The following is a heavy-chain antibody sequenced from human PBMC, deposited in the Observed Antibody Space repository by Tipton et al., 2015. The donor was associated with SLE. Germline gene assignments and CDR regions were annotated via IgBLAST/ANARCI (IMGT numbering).Heavy chain of an antibody. J-gene: IGHJ5*02. CDR1: GGSFSGYY. V-gene: IGHV4-34*01. Sequence: TLSLTCAVYGGSFSGYYWSWIRQPPGKGLEWIGEINHSGSTNYNPSLKGRVTISVDTSKNQFSLKLSSVTAADTAVYYCAREWRITSPRFDPWGQGTLVTVSS. CDR2: INHSGST. D-gene: IGHD3-10*01. CDR3: AREWRITSPRFDP.